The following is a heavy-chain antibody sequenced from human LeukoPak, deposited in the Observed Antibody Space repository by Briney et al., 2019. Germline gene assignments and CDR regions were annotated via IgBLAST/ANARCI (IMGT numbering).Heavy chain of an antibody. CDR2: INHSGST. J-gene: IGHJ1*01. Sequence: SETLSLTCAVYGVSFSGYYWSWIRQPPGKGLEWIGEINHSGSTNYNPSLKSRVTISVDTSKNQFSLKLSSVTAADTAVYYCARGANRINDYVWGSYRYNHPFQHWGQGTLVTVSS. CDR1: GVSFSGYY. D-gene: IGHD3-16*02. V-gene: IGHV4-34*01. CDR3: ARGANRINDYVWGSYRYNHPFQH.